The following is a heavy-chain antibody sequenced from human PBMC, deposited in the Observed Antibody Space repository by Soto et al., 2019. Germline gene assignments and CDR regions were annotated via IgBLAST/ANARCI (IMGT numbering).Heavy chain of an antibody. CDR2: ISKSSSLI. D-gene: IGHD1-1*01. CDR1: GFIFSSFT. J-gene: IGHJ4*02. V-gene: IGHV3-21*01. Sequence: LRLSCVGSGFIFSSFTMTWVRQAPGMGLQYLASISKSSSLIYYADSVRGRFIISRDNSKDSVFLQMYSLRAEDTAMYYCVRGDDRVDWGQGTLVTVSS. CDR3: VRGDDRVD.